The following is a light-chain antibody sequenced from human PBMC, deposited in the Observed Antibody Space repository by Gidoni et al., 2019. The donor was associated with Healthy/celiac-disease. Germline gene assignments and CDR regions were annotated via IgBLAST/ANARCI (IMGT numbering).Light chain of an antibody. CDR2: AAS. CDR1: QGISSY. Sequence: IRMTQSPASFSASTGDSVTITCRASQGISSYLAWSQQKPGKAPKLLIYAASTLQSGVPSRFSGSGSGTDFTLTISSLQSEDFATYYCQQYYSYPLTFXGXTKVEIK. J-gene: IGKJ4*01. V-gene: IGKV1-8*01. CDR3: QQYYSYPLT.